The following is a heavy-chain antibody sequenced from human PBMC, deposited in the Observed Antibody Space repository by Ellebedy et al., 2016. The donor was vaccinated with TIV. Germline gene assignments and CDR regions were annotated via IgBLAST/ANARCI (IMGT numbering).Heavy chain of an antibody. CDR3: ARVQYTSGSYGMDV. D-gene: IGHD5-18*01. V-gene: IGHV3-23*01. CDR2: ISANGGTT. J-gene: IGHJ6*02. CDR1: GFTFSTYP. Sequence: GESLKISCAASGFTFSTYPMNWVRQAPGKGLEWVSIISANGGTTYYADSVKGRFTISRDNSKNTLFLQMSSLRAEDTAVYFCARVQYTSGSYGMDVWGQGTTVTVSS.